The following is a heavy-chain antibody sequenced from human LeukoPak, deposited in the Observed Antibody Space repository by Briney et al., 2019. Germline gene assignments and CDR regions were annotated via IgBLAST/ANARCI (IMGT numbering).Heavy chain of an antibody. CDR2: ISSSSSTI. CDR3: ARDWNEKWLVHWFDP. J-gene: IGHJ5*02. CDR1: GFTFSSYS. Sequence: PGGSLRLSCAASGFTFSSYSMNWVRQAPGKGLEWVSYISSSSSTIYYADSVKGRFTISRDNAKNSLYLQMNSLRAEDTAVYYCARDWNEKWLVHWFDPWGQGTLVTVSS. D-gene: IGHD6-19*01. V-gene: IGHV3-48*04.